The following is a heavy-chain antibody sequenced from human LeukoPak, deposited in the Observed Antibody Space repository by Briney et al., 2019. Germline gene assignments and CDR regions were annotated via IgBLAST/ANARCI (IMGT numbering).Heavy chain of an antibody. V-gene: IGHV1-2*02. CDR3: ARGSAVRIAARPSGY. Sequence: ASVKVSCKASGYTFTGYYMHWVRQAPGQGLEWMGWINPNSGGTNYAQKFQGRVTMTRDTSISTAYMELSRLRSEDTAVYYCARGSAVRIAARPSGYWGQGTLVTVSS. CDR2: INPNSGGT. D-gene: IGHD6-6*01. J-gene: IGHJ4*02. CDR1: GYTFTGYY.